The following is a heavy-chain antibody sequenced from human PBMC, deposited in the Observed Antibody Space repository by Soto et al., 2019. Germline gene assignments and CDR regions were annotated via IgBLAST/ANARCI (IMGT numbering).Heavy chain of an antibody. CDR2: IYYSVNT. D-gene: IGHD2-2*01. CDR1: GVSVSSGDYY. V-gene: IGHV4-31*03. J-gene: IGHJ6*02. CDR3: ARDRAYDYGMDV. Sequence: QVQLQESGPGLVKPSQTLSLTCTVSGVSVSSGDYYWSWIRQHPGRGLEWIGYIYYSVNTYYNPSLKSRVTTSVDTSKNQFSLKLSSVTAADTSVYYCARDRAYDYGMDVWGQGTTVTVSS.